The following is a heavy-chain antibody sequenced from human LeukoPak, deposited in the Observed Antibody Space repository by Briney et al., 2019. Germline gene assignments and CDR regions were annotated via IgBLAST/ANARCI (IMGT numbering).Heavy chain of an antibody. J-gene: IGHJ4*02. D-gene: IGHD2-2*01. CDR1: GFTFSNYW. V-gene: IGHV3-23*01. Sequence: GGSLRLSCAAFGFTFSNYWMNWVRQAPGKGLEWVSSISVSGGSTYYADFVKGRFTISRDNAKNTLYVQMNSLRAEDTAVYYCAKDIAPYQLHEVEFDNWGQGTLVTVSS. CDR2: ISVSGGST. CDR3: AKDIAPYQLHEVEFDN.